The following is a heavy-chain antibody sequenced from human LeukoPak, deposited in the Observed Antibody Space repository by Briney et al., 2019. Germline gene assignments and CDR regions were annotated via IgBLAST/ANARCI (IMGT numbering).Heavy chain of an antibody. Sequence: GGSLRLSCAASGFTFDDYGMSRVRQAPGKGLEWVSGINWNGGSTDYADSVKGRFTISRDNAKNSLYLQMNSLRAEDTALYYCARKTGDPDYWGQGTLVTVSS. V-gene: IGHV3-20*04. CDR1: GFTFDDYG. D-gene: IGHD7-27*01. CDR2: INWNGGST. CDR3: ARKTGDPDY. J-gene: IGHJ4*02.